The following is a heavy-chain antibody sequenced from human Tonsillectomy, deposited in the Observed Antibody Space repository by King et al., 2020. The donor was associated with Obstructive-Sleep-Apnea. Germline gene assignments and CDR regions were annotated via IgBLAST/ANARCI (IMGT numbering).Heavy chain of an antibody. D-gene: IGHD2-2*02. V-gene: IGHV3-15*01. J-gene: IGHJ4*02. CDR1: GLTFSDAW. Sequence: VQLVESGGGLVKPGGSLRLSCAASGLTFSDAWVSWVRQAPGMGLEWLGRIKSKTGGGTTDYAVPVKGRFTISRDDSKNTLYLQMNSLKSEDTAVYYCSHIVVVPAAIGHWGQGTLVTVSS. CDR3: SHIVVVPAAIGH. CDR2: IKSKTGGGTT.